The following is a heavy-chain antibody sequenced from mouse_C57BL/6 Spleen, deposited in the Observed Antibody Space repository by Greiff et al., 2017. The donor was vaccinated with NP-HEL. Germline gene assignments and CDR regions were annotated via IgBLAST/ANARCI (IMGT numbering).Heavy chain of an antibody. D-gene: IGHD3-1*01. CDR3: ARSQLFATLAY. Sequence: VQLQQPGAELVKPGASVKLSCKASGYTFTSYWMQWVKQRPGQGLEWIGEIDPSDSYTNYNQKFKGKATLTVDTSSSTAYMQLSSLTSEDSAVYYCARSQLFATLAYWGQGTLVTVSA. CDR1: GYTFTSYW. CDR2: IDPSDSYT. V-gene: IGHV1-50*01. J-gene: IGHJ3*01.